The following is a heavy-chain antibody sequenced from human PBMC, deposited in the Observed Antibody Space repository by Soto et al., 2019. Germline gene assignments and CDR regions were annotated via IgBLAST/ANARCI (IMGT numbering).Heavy chain of an antibody. CDR2: ISGSGGST. CDR3: AKGRSMTTVTNIGMEYYYDSSGYYYFDY. Sequence: GGSLRLSCAASGFTFSSYAMSWVRQAPGKGLEWVSAISGSGGSTYYADSVKGRFTISRDNSKNTLYLQMNSLRAEDTAVYYCAKGRSMTTVTNIGMEYYYDSSGYYYFDYWGQGTLVTVSS. D-gene: IGHD3-22*01. CDR1: GFTFSSYA. V-gene: IGHV3-23*01. J-gene: IGHJ4*02.